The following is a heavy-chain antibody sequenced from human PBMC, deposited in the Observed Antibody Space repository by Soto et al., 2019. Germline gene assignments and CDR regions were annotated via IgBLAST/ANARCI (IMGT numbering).Heavy chain of an antibody. CDR3: ARDRGGGSYGFRPYYFDY. CDR1: VGSISIGDYY. D-gene: IGHD1-26*01. V-gene: IGHV4-30-4*01. J-gene: IGHJ4*02. Sequence: SETLSLTCTFSVGSISIGDYYWSWIRQPPGKGLEWIGYIYYSGSTYYNPSLKSRVTISVDTSKNQFSLKVSSVTAADTAVYYCARDRGGGSYGFRPYYFDYWGQGTMVTVSS. CDR2: IYYSGST.